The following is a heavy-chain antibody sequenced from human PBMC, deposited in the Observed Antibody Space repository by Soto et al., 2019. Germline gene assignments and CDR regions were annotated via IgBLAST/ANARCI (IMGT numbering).Heavy chain of an antibody. CDR3: STGAPMSGLLFDS. Sequence: GGSLRLSCAASGFTFSNVWMTWVRQAPGKGLEWVGRIRSRADGGTTDYAAPVKGRFTISRDDSKNTLYLQINSLKIGDTAMYYCSTGAPMSGLLFDSWGQGTPVTVSS. V-gene: IGHV3-15*01. D-gene: IGHD5-12*01. J-gene: IGHJ4*02. CDR1: GFTFSNVW. CDR2: IRSRADGGTT.